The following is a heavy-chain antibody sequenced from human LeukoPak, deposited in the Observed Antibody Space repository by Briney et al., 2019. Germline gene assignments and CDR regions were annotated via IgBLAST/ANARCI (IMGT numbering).Heavy chain of an antibody. CDR3: AKNSGSYPRYYFDY. D-gene: IGHD1-26*01. J-gene: IGHJ4*02. CDR2: ISGSGGST. V-gene: IGHV3-23*01. Sequence: QPGGSLRLSCAASGFTFSSYAMTWVRQAPGKGLEWVSGISGSGGSTYYADSVKGRFTISRDNSNNTLYLQMNSLRAEDTAVYYCAKNSGSYPRYYFDYWGQGTLVTVSS. CDR1: GFTFSSYA.